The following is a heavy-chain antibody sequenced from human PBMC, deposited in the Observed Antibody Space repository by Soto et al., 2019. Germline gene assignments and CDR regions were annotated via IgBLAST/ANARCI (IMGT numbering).Heavy chain of an antibody. V-gene: IGHV1-46*01. CDR3: ARMKGGGSEYFFDY. D-gene: IGHD2-15*01. CDR1: GYTFTRYT. CDR2: INPSGGST. J-gene: IGHJ4*02. Sequence: SVKVSCKASGYTFTRYTGHWVRQAPGQGLEWMAMINPSGGSTYYVKTFEGRVTLTSDTSTSTVFMELSSLRSEDTAVYYCARMKGGGSEYFFDYWGQGTLVTVSS.